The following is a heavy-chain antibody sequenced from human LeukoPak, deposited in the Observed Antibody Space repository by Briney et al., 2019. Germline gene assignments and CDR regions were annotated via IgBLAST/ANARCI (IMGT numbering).Heavy chain of an antibody. CDR3: EPTYYYGSGILS. V-gene: IGHV3-74*01. CDR1: VFTFSSFW. CDR2: INSDGSST. J-gene: IGHJ4*02. Sequence: PGGSLRLSCAASVFTFSSFWMHCVRHAPGKGLVWVSLINSDGSSTNYADSVKGRFTISRDNAKNTLYLQMNSLRAEDTAVYYCEPTYYYGSGILSWGQGTLVTVSS. D-gene: IGHD3-10*01.